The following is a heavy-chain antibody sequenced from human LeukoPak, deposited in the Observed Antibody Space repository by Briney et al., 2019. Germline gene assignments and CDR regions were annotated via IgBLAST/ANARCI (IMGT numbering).Heavy chain of an antibody. V-gene: IGHV3-23*01. J-gene: IGHJ4*02. CDR1: GFTFRTYA. CDR2: VSGSGTST. CDR3: AKEPRDCTGGTCPIGGGYYFDY. Sequence: GGSLRLSCAVSGFTFRTYAMSWVRQAPGEGLEWVSGVSGSGTSTYYADSVKGRFTISRDNSKNTLYLQMNSLRAEDTAVYYCAKEPRDCTGGTCPIGGGYYFDYWGQGTLVTVSS. D-gene: IGHD2-15*01.